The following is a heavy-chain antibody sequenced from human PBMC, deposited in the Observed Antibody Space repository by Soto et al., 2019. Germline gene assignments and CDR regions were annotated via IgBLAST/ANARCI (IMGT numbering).Heavy chain of an antibody. D-gene: IGHD6-13*01. J-gene: IGHJ4*02. CDR3: ARDQYVVKAGGESCVDY. CDR1: GLTFSSNR. V-gene: IGHV3-48*01. Sequence: GSLILSSAASGLTFSSNRINWVLQAPGKGLEWVSYISSSSSTIYYADSVKGRFTISRDNAKNSLYLQMNSLRAEDTAVYYCARDQYVVKAGGESCVDYWGKGT. CDR2: ISSSSSTI.